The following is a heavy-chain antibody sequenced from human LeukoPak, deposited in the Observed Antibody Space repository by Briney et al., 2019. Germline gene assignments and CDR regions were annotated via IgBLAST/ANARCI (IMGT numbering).Heavy chain of an antibody. V-gene: IGHV1-8*03. Sequence: PGGSLRLSCAASGFTFSSYNMHWVRQAPGQGLEWMGWMNPNSGNTGYAQKFQGRVTITRNTSITTVYMELSSLRSEDTAVYYCARGTGFEPWGQGTLVTVSS. CDR3: ARGTGFEP. J-gene: IGHJ5*02. CDR1: GFTFSSYN. CDR2: MNPNSGNT.